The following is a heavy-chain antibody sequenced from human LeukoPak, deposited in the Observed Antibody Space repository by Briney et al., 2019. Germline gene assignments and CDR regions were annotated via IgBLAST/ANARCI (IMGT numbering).Heavy chain of an antibody. CDR1: GFIFSTYG. CDR3: AKDSLADIDY. J-gene: IGHJ4*02. CDR2: IRHDGSIK. Sequence: GGSLRLSCAAYGFIFSTYGMYWVRQAPGKGLEWVAFIRHDGSIKNYADSVKGRSTISRDNSKNTLYLQMNSLRAEDTAVYYCAKDSLADIDYWGQGTLVTVSS. V-gene: IGHV3-30*02. D-gene: IGHD3-16*01.